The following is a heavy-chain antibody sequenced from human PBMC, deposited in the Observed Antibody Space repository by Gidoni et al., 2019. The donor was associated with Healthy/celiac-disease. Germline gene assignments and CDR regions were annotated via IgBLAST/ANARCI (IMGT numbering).Heavy chain of an antibody. Sequence: QVQLQQWGAGLLKPSETLSLTCAVHGGSFSGYYWSWIRQPPGKGLEWIGEINHSGSTNYNPSLKSRVTISVDTSKNQFSLKLSSVTAADTAVYYCARSISSPNWFDPWGQGTLVTVSS. D-gene: IGHD3-3*02. J-gene: IGHJ5*02. V-gene: IGHV4-34*01. CDR1: GGSFSGYY. CDR2: INHSGST. CDR3: ARSISSPNWFDP.